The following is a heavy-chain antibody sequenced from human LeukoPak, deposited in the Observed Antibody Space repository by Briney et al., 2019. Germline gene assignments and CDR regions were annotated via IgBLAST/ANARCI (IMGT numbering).Heavy chain of an antibody. CDR2: IGRSGDRTT. D-gene: IGHD3-10*01. J-gene: IGHJ4*02. CDR1: GFTFSIYS. V-gene: IGHV3-48*04. Sequence: GGSLRLSCAASGFTFSIYSLNWVRQAPGKGLEWVAYIGRSGDRTTKYADSVKGRFTISRDNAENSLFLQMNSLRAEDTALYYCAKDIHPDGSGSDYWGQGTLVTVSS. CDR3: AKDIHPDGSGSDY.